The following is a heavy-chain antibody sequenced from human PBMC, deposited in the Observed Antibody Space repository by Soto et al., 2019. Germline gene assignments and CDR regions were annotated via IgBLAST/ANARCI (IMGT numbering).Heavy chain of an antibody. CDR1: GFTSNRYA. D-gene: IGHD6-13*01. CDR2: ISGGGEST. Sequence: PGGSLRLSCAVSGFTSNRYAMSWVLQAPGKGLEWVSGISGGGESTYYADSVKGRFTISRDNSKNTLYLQINSLRADDTAVYYCARARHSNSWVGSLGYWGQGTLVTVSS. CDR3: ARARHSNSWVGSLGY. V-gene: IGHV3-23*01. J-gene: IGHJ4*02.